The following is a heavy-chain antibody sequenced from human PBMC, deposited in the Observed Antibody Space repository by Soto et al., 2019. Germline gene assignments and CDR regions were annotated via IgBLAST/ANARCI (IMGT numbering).Heavy chain of an antibody. V-gene: IGHV3-21*01. CDR3: ARDGAVLGGMDV. CDR1: GFTFSTYS. CDR2: ISSSSSYI. D-gene: IGHD3-16*01. Sequence: GGSLRLSCAASGFTFSTYSMNWVRQAPGKGLEWVSSISSSSSYIYYADSVKGRFTISRDNAKNSLYLQMNSLRAEDTAVYYCARDGAVLGGMDVWGQGTTVTVSS. J-gene: IGHJ6*02.